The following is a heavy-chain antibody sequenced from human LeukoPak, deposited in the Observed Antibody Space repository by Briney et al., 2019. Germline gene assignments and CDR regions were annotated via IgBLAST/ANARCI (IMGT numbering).Heavy chain of an antibody. CDR1: GFTFSSYA. D-gene: IGHD3-10*01. CDR3: AKNDRRYYGSGSYYVDY. J-gene: IGHJ4*02. Sequence: GGSLRLSCTASGFTFSSYAMSWVRQAPGKGLEWVSAVSGSGGSTYYADSVKGRVTISRDNSKNTVYLQMNSLRAEDTAVYYCAKNDRRYYGSGSYYVDYWGQGTLVTVSS. V-gene: IGHV3-23*01. CDR2: VSGSGGST.